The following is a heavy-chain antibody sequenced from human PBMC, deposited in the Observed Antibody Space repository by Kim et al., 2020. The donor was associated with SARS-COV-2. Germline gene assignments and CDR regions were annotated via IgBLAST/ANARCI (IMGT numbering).Heavy chain of an antibody. D-gene: IGHD1-1*01. J-gene: IGHJ5*01. CDR1: GGSISSYY. V-gene: IGHV4-59*08. CDR3: ATSRREDWNGGSGVENWF. Sequence: SETLSLTCTVSGGSISSYYWSWIRQPPGKGLEWIGYIYYSGSTNYNPSLKSRVTISVDTSKNQFSLKLSSVTAADTAAYYCATSRREDWNGGSGVENWF. CDR2: IYYSGST.